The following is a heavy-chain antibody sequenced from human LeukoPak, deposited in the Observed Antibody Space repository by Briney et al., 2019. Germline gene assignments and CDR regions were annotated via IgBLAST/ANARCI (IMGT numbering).Heavy chain of an antibody. Sequence: ASETLSLTCAVYGGSFSGYYWSWIRQPPGKGLEWIGEINHSGSTNYNPSLKSRVTISVDTSKNQFSLKLSSVTAADTAVYYCARGLYCSSTSCYVHSFKGRHPRFDPWGQGTLVTVSS. CDR3: ARGLYCSSTSCYVHSFKGRHPRFDP. V-gene: IGHV4-34*01. D-gene: IGHD2-2*01. J-gene: IGHJ5*02. CDR2: INHSGST. CDR1: GGSFSGYY.